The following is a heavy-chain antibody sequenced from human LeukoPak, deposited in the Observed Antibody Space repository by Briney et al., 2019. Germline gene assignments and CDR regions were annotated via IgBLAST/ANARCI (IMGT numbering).Heavy chain of an antibody. CDR3: ARDQGYSGYDTRVYFDY. CDR1: GDSVSSNSAA. D-gene: IGHD5-12*01. J-gene: IGHJ4*02. Sequence: SQTLSLTYALSGDSVSSNSAAWNWLRQSPSRGLEWLGRTYYRSKWYNDYAVSVKSRITINPDTSKNQFSLQLNSVTPEDTAVYYCARDQGYSGYDTRVYFDYWGQGTLVTVSS. CDR2: TYYRSKWYN. V-gene: IGHV6-1*01.